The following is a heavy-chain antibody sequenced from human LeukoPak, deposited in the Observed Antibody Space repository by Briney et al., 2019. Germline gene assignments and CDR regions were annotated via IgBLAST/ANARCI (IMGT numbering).Heavy chain of an antibody. Sequence: SETLSLTCAVSGGSFSGYYWSWVRQPPGKGLEWMGEINHSGSNNYNPYLKRRGSISVDKSKKKISLKQRTVNAADTTVYYCARGVRYQLLSSLYTWFDPWGQGTLVTVSS. CDR3: ARGVRYQLLSSLYTWFDP. CDR2: INHSGSN. J-gene: IGHJ5*02. CDR1: GGSFSGYY. V-gene: IGHV4-34*01. D-gene: IGHD2-2*01.